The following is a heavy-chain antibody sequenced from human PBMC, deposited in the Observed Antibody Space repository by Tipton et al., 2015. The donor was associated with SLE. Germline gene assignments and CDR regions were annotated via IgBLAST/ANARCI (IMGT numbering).Heavy chain of an antibody. CDR3: ARTNRGCFDY. CDR2: IYNGGST. Sequence: TLSLTCTVSGDSLIGSHWTWIRQPAGKGLGWIGRIYNGGSTNYNPSLKSRLSMSVDTSKNQMSLKLNSVTAADTAVYYCARTNRGCFDYWGQGTLVTVSS. J-gene: IGHJ4*02. CDR1: GDSLIGSH. D-gene: IGHD2-8*01. V-gene: IGHV4-4*07.